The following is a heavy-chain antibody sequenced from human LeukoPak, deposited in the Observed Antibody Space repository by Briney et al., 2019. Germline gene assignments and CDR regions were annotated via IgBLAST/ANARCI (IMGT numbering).Heavy chain of an antibody. CDR1: GFTFSSYW. Sequence: PGGSLRLSCAASGFTFSSYWMSWVRQAPGKGLEWVANIKQDGSEKYYVDSVKGRFTIPRDNAKNSLYLELNSLRAEDTGVYFCARDRGWQQFDYWGQGTLVTVSS. D-gene: IGHD5-24*01. J-gene: IGHJ4*01. V-gene: IGHV3-7*01. CDR3: ARDRGWQQFDY. CDR2: IKQDGSEK.